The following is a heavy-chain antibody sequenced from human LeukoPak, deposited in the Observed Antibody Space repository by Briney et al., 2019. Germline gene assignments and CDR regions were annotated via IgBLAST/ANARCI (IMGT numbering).Heavy chain of an antibody. D-gene: IGHD6-19*01. CDR2: IWYDGSNK. CDR3: ARDPYSSGWYKDAFDI. V-gene: IGHV3-33*01. CDR1: GFTFSSYG. Sequence: TGGSLRLSCAASGFTFSSYGMHWVRQAPGKGLEWVAVIWYDGSNKYYADSVKGRFTISRDNSKNTLYLQMNSLRAEDTAVYYCARDPYSSGWYKDAFDIWGQGTMVTVSS. J-gene: IGHJ3*02.